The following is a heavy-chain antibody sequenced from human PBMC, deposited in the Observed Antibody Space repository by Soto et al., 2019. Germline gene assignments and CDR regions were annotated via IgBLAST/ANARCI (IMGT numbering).Heavy chain of an antibody. J-gene: IGHJ5*02. CDR1: GFSFSNHA. D-gene: IGHD1-20*01. V-gene: IGHV3-30-3*01. CDR2: VAHDGTTK. Sequence: GGSLSLSCAASGFSFSNHAIHWARRAPGTVLEWVALVAHDGTTKYYAGPVKGRFTISSDKSTNTLFLEMDSLGTEDTAVYYCGRDRRITGMVAEMDPGGRETLVTVSS. CDR3: GRDRRITGMVAEMDP.